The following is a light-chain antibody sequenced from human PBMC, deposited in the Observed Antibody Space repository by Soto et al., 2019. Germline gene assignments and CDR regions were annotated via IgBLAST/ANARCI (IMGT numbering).Light chain of an antibody. CDR2: EVS. CDR3: NSYATGNTRV. Sequence: SARAQQASGSGFRGQRITITCTGSSSDIGDYHYVSWYQQHPGKAPKLLISEVSNRPSGVSNRFSGSKSGNTASLTISWLQAEDEADYYCNSYATGNTRVFGTGTKVTVL. V-gene: IGLV2-14*01. CDR1: SSDIGDYHY. J-gene: IGLJ1*01.